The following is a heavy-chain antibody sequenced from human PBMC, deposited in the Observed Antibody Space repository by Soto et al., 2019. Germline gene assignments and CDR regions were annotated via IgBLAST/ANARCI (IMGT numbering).Heavy chain of an antibody. CDR2: ISYSGST. D-gene: IGHD6-13*01. Sequence: SETLSLTCTVSSDSISSYYWSWIRQPPGKRLEWIGYISYSGSTDYNPALKSRVTISGDTSKNQFSLKVSSVTAADTAVYYCARGTSWQLPFDYWGQGTLVTVSS. J-gene: IGHJ4*02. V-gene: IGHV4-59*01. CDR1: SDSISSYY. CDR3: ARGTSWQLPFDY.